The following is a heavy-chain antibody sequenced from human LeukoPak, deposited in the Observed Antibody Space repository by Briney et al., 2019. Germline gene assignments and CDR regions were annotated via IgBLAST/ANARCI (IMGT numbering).Heavy chain of an antibody. Sequence: SETLSLTCTVSGGSISSSSYSWGWIRQPPGQGLEWIGSIYYSGSTYYNPSLKSRVTISVDTSKNQFSLKLSSVTAADTAVYYCARHANDYYGSGSYFYYYYYGMDVWGQGTTVTVSS. CDR1: GGSISSSSYS. J-gene: IGHJ6*02. CDR2: IYYSGST. D-gene: IGHD3-10*01. V-gene: IGHV4-39*01. CDR3: ARHANDYYGSGSYFYYYYYGMDV.